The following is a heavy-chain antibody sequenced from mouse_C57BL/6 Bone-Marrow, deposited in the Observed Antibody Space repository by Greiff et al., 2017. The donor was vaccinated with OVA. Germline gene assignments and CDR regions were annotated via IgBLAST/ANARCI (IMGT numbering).Heavy chain of an antibody. Sequence: EVQLQQSGPELVKPGASVKISCKASGYSFTDYNMNWVKQSNGKSLEWIGVINPNYGTTSYNQKFKGKATLTVDQSSNTAYMQLNILSSEDSAVYYSARPFYYGSLYYYAMDYWGQGTSVTVSS. CDR3: ARPFYYGSLYYYAMDY. J-gene: IGHJ4*01. CDR1: GYSFTDYN. D-gene: IGHD1-1*01. CDR2: INPNYGTT. V-gene: IGHV1-39*01.